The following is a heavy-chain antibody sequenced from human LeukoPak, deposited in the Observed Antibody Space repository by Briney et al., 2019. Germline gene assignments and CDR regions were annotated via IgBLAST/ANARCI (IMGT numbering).Heavy chain of an antibody. J-gene: IGHJ4*02. CDR1: GFTDSHNY. D-gene: IGHD1-14*01. V-gene: IGHV3-21*06. Sequence: PGGSLRLSCAASGFTDSHNYMSWVRQAPGKGLEWVASIGPTGSDRYHTDSIKGRFTISRDNANNFLYLQMNSLRAEDTAVYYCATETNGRHYDYWGQGTLLTVSS. CDR2: IGPTGSDR. CDR3: ATETNGRHYDY.